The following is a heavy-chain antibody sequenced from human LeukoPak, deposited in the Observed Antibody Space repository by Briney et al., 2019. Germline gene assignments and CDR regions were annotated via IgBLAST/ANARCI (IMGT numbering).Heavy chain of an antibody. CDR3: ARDAAYSGSPPQDY. D-gene: IGHD1-26*01. Sequence: PGGSLRLSCAASGFTFTSYAVSWVRQAPGKGLEWVAVISYDGSNKYYADSVKGRFTISRDNSKNTLYLQMNSLRAEDTAVYYCARDAAYSGSPPQDYWGQGTLVTVSS. J-gene: IGHJ4*02. V-gene: IGHV3-30*04. CDR1: GFTFTSYA. CDR2: ISYDGSNK.